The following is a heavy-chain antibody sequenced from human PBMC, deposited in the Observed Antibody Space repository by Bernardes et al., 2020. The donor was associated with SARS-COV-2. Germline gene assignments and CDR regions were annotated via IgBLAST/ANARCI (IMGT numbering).Heavy chain of an antibody. CDR1: GFTVSSNY. Sequence: GGSLRLSCAASGFTVSSNYMSWVRQAPGKGLEWVSVIYSGGSTYYADSVKGRFTISRDNSKNTLYLQMNSLRAEDTAVYYCARTGFDYGGNGAFDIWGQGTMVTVSS. V-gene: IGHV3-53*01. CDR3: ARTGFDYGGNGAFDI. J-gene: IGHJ3*02. D-gene: IGHD4-17*01. CDR2: IYSGGST.